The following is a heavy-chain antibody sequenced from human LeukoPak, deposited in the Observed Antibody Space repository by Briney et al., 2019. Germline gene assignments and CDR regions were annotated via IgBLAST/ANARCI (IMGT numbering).Heavy chain of an antibody. Sequence: PSETLSLTCTVSGGSISSYYWSWVRQPPGKGLEWIGYMSYSGNTNYNPSLKSRVIISVDTSKNQFSLNLSSVTAADTAVYYCARDASCSGGSCYPYYYGMDVWGQGTTVTVSS. V-gene: IGHV4-59*01. CDR3: ARDASCSGGSCYPYYYGMDV. CDR1: GGSISSYY. J-gene: IGHJ6*02. CDR2: MSYSGNT. D-gene: IGHD2-15*01.